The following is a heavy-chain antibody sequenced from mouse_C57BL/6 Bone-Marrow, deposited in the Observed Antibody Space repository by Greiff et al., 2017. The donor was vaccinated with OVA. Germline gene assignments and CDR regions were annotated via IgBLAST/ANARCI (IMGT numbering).Heavy chain of an antibody. Sequence: EVQLQQSGPELVKPGASVKISCKASGYTFTDYYMNWVKQSHGKSLEWIGDINPNNGGPSYNQKFKGKATLTVDKSSSTAYMELRSLTSEDSAVYYGARGLYYGSSYRFAYWGQGTLVTVSA. V-gene: IGHV1-26*01. CDR1: GYTFTDYY. CDR2: INPNNGGP. J-gene: IGHJ3*01. CDR3: ARGLYYGSSYRFAY. D-gene: IGHD1-1*01.